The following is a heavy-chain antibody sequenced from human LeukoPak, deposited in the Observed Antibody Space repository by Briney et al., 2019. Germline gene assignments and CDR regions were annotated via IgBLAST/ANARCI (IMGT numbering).Heavy chain of an antibody. CDR1: GGSFSGYY. J-gene: IGHJ4*02. Sequence: SEALSLTCAVYGGSFSGYYWNWIRQPPGKGLEWIGEINHSGSTNYNPSLKSRVTILVDTSETQFSLKLSAVAAADTAVYYCARGHDYYDCSGYTNWFDYWGQGTLVTVSS. CDR3: ARGHDYYDCSGYTNWFDY. D-gene: IGHD3-22*01. V-gene: IGHV4-34*01. CDR2: INHSGST.